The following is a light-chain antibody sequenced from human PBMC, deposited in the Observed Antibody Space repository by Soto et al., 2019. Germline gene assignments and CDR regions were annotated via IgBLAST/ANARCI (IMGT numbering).Light chain of an antibody. CDR1: NSDFGDYKS. V-gene: IGLV2-14*01. CDR2: EVS. J-gene: IGLJ3*02. Sequence: QSVLTQPASVSGSPGQSVTISCTATNSDFGDYKSVSWYQHHPGTAPKVMIYEVSNRFPGVSDRFSGSKSGNTASLTISGLQAEDEADYYCSSLTTTYTLVFGAGTKVTVL. CDR3: SSLTTTYTLV.